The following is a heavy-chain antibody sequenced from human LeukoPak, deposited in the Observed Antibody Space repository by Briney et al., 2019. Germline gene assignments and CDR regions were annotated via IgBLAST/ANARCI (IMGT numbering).Heavy chain of an antibody. D-gene: IGHD5-12*01. CDR2: FDPEDGET. CDR1: GYTLTELS. Sequence: VASVKVSCKVSGYTLTELSMHWVRQAPGKGLEWMGGFDPEDGETIYAQKFQGRVTMTRDTSISTAYMELSRLRSDDTAVYYCAREDRYSGYDLEYYYYMDVWGKGTTATVSS. CDR3: AREDRYSGYDLEYYYYMDV. J-gene: IGHJ6*03. V-gene: IGHV1-24*01.